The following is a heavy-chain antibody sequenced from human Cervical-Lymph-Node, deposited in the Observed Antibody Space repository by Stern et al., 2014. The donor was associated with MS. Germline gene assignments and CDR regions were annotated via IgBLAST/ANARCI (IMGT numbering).Heavy chain of an antibody. J-gene: IGHJ3*02. CDR2: INPESGDT. V-gene: IGHV1-2*02. CDR3: AMGISPGTVGPGYAFDI. Sequence: VQLVESGAEVKKPGASVKVSCKASGYTFIDYYMHWVRQAPGPGLEWMGRINPESGDTKYSQKLHGRVTMTRDTPTSTPFMEIPRLTSDDTAVYYCAMGISPGTVGPGYAFDIWGQGTVVTVSS. D-gene: IGHD1-1*01. CDR1: GYTFIDYY.